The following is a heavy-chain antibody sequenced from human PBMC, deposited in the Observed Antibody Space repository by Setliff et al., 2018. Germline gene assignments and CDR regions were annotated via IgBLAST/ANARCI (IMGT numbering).Heavy chain of an antibody. J-gene: IGHJ4*02. D-gene: IGHD3-10*01. CDR3: ARGPTGRVRGVLYYFDY. V-gene: IGHV3-23*01. Sequence: GSLRLFCAASGFTFSSYAITWVRQAPGKGLEWVSMISGSAQTTYYADSVKGRFTISRDNSKNTLYLQMNSLRAEDTALYYCARGPTGRVRGVLYYFDYWGQGTLVTVSS. CDR2: ISGSAQTT. CDR1: GFTFSSYA.